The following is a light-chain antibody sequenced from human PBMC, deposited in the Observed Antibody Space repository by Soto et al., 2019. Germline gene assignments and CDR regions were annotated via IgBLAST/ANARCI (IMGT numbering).Light chain of an antibody. V-gene: IGKV3-15*01. J-gene: IGKJ2*01. CDR2: GAS. Sequence: EIVMTQSPATLSLSPGERAALSCRASQSINSELAWYQQKPGQPPRLLIYGASTRATGVPARFTGSESGSEFRLTSIGLQSDDCAVYYCQHGHVWTLTFVQGIRLEI. CDR3: QHGHVWTLT. CDR1: QSINSE.